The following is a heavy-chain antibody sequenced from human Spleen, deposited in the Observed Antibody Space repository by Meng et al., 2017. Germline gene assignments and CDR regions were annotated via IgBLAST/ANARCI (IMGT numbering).Heavy chain of an antibody. Sequence: GESLKISCAASGFTFSSYAMSWVRQAPGKGLEWLSYISSTGNSMHYADSVEGRFTISRDNAKNSLFLQMSSLRAEDTAVYYCARGLGFYGSGTKAVVYWGQGTLVTVS. J-gene: IGHJ4*02. V-gene: IGHV3-48*03. CDR3: ARGLGFYGSGTKAVVY. CDR2: ISSTGNSM. CDR1: GFTFSSYA. D-gene: IGHD3-10*01.